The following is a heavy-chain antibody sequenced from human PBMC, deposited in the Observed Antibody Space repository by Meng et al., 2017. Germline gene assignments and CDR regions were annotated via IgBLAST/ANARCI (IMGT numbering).Heavy chain of an antibody. V-gene: IGHV3-53*01. D-gene: IGHD6-19*01. CDR2: IYSGGST. CDR3: ARDSSSGWYHNY. J-gene: IGHJ4*02. CDR1: GFSVTPSY. Sequence: VALVEAGGALIRPGGPLRLSCTASGFSVTPSYMSWVRQAQGKGLEWVSVIYSGGSTYYADSVKGRFSLSRDNSKNTLYLQMNSLRAEDTAVYFCARDSSSGWYHNYWGQGTLVTVSS.